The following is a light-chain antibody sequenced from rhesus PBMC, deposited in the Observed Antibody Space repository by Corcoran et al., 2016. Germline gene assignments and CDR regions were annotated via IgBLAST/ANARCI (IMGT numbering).Light chain of an antibody. Sequence: DIVMTQTPLSLPVTPGEPASISCRSSQSLLDSEDGNTYLEWYLQKPGQSPQPLIYEVSNRAFGVPDRFSGSGSDTDFTLTISRVEAEDVGVYYCMQSIEYPYSFGQGTKVEIK. J-gene: IGKJ2*01. CDR2: EVS. CDR1: QSLLDSEDGNTY. V-gene: IGKV2S20*01. CDR3: MQSIEYPYS.